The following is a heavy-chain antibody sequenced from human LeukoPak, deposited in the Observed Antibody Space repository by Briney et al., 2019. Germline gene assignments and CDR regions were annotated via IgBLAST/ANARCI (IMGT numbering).Heavy chain of an antibody. CDR1: GFTFSSFG. D-gene: IGHD3-9*01. J-gene: IGHJ4*02. V-gene: IGHV3-23*01. CDR2: ISGSGVST. CDR3: ASWYDILTGYYIFDY. Sequence: GGSLRLSCAASGFTFSSFGMSWVRQAPGKGLEWVSAISGSGVSTYYADSVKGRFTISRDNSKNSLYLQMNSLRAEDTAVYYCASWYDILTGYYIFDYWGQGTLVTVSS.